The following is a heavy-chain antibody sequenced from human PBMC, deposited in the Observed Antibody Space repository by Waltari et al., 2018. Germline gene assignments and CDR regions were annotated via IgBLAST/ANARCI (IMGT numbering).Heavy chain of an antibody. J-gene: IGHJ4*02. Sequence: QVQLVQSGAEVKQPGASVKVSCKVSGYTLTELPMHWVRQAPGKGLEWMGGFDPEDGETIYAQKFQGRVTMTEDTSTDTAYMELSSLRSEDTAVYYCIVGATRGRYFDYWGQGTLVTVSS. CDR3: IVGATRGRYFDY. CDR2: FDPEDGET. CDR1: GYTLTELP. D-gene: IGHD1-26*01. V-gene: IGHV1-24*01.